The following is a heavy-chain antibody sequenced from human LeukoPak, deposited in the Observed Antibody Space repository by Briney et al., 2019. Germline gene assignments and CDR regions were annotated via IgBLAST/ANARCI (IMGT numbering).Heavy chain of an antibody. CDR2: INAGNGNT. CDR3: ARAYGDYLLDF. V-gene: IGHV1-3*01. CDR1: GYTFTNYA. J-gene: IGHJ4*02. D-gene: IGHD4-17*01. Sequence: GASVKVSCKASGYTFTNYAVHWVRQAPGQRLEWMGWINAGNGNTKYSQNFQGRVTITRDTSATTAYMELSSLRSEDTAVYYCARAYGDYLLDFWGQGTLVTVSS.